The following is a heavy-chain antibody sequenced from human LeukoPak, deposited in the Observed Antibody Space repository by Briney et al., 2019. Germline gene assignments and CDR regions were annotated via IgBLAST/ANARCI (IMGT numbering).Heavy chain of an antibody. V-gene: IGHV1-8*01. CDR1: GYTFTSYD. J-gene: IGHJ5*02. D-gene: IGHD3-9*01. CDR3: ARAPILTGYAIFNWFDP. Sequence: ASVKDSCKASGYTFTSYDINWVRQATGQGLEWMGWMNPNSGNTGYAQKFQGRVTMTRNTSISTAYMELSSLRSEDTAVYYCARAPILTGYAIFNWFDPWGQGTLVTVSS. CDR2: MNPNSGNT.